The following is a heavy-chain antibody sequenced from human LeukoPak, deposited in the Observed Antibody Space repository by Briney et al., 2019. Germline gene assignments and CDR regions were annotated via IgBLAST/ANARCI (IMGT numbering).Heavy chain of an antibody. CDR3: TKWSGFGDD. CDR1: GLIYSSNS. Sequence: GGPQRLSCAASGLIYSSNSMPWARHTPGKGLEWVSGISGSGDSTFYADSVKGRFTISRDNSRNTLYLQMSSLRPEDTAVYCCTKWSGFGDDWGQGTLVTVSS. D-gene: IGHD3-10*01. J-gene: IGHJ4*02. V-gene: IGHV3-23*01. CDR2: ISGSGDST.